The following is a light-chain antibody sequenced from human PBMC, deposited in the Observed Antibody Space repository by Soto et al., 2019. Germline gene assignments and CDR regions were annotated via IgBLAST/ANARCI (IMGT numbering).Light chain of an antibody. CDR2: DVS. Sequence: QSVLTQPRSVSGSPGQSVTISCTGTSSDVGGYNYVSWYQQHPDKAPKLMIYDVSKRPSGVPDRFSGSKSGNTASLTISGLQAEDEADYYCCSYAGSYTFWVFGGGTQLTVL. CDR3: CSYAGSYTFWV. CDR1: SSDVGGYNY. J-gene: IGLJ3*02. V-gene: IGLV2-11*01.